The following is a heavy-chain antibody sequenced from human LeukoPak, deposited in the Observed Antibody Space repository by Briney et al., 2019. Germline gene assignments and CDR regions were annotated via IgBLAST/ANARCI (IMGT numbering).Heavy chain of an antibody. J-gene: IGHJ4*02. Sequence: ASVKVSCKASGYTFINYDITWVRQAPGQGLEWMGWISGYNGNTNYAQKLQGRVTMTTDTSTSTVYLELRSLRSDDTAIYYCARDDEYSSSSCDYWGRGTLVTDSS. CDR1: GYTFINYD. CDR2: ISGYNGNT. D-gene: IGHD6-6*01. CDR3: ARDDEYSSSSCDY. V-gene: IGHV1-18*01.